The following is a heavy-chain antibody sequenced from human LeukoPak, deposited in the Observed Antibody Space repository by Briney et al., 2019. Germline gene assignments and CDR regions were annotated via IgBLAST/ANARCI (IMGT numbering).Heavy chain of an antibody. CDR1: GGSISSYC. Sequence: SETLSLTCTVSGGSISSYCWSWIRQPPGKGLEWIAYISDIGTINYNPSLKSRVTISLDTSNNQFSMTLSSVTAADTAVYYCARGSSAARPPGNWFDPWGQGTLVTVSS. D-gene: IGHD6-6*01. J-gene: IGHJ5*02. CDR2: ISDIGTI. V-gene: IGHV4-59*12. CDR3: ARGSSAARPPGNWFDP.